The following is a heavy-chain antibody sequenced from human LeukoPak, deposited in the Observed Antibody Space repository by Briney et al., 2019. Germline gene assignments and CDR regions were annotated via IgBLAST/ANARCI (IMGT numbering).Heavy chain of an antibody. CDR1: GGSISSSSYY. CDR3: ARRYYYDSSGYQFDY. D-gene: IGHD3-22*01. J-gene: IGHJ4*02. V-gene: IGHV4-39*01. Sequence: PSETLSLTCTVSGGSISSSSYYWGWIRQPPGKGLEWIGSIYYSGSTYYNPSLKSRVTISVDTSKNQSSLKLSSVTAADTAVYYCARRYYYDSSGYQFDYWGQGTLVTVSS. CDR2: IYYSGST.